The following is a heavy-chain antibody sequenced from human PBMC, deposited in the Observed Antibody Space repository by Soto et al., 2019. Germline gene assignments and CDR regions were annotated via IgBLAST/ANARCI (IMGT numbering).Heavy chain of an antibody. D-gene: IGHD6-19*01. J-gene: IGHJ6*03. CDR3: ARQLVRDDFYYYYHMDV. Sequence: QVQLVQSGAEVKKPGSSVKVSCKAAGGTFSNSTINWVRQAPGQGLEWMGRIIPILDITNHAQRFQGRVTITADKTTTTAYMELSSLTSEDTAVDYCARQLVRDDFYYYYHMDVWGTGTTVTVSS. V-gene: IGHV1-69*02. CDR2: IIPILDIT. CDR1: GGTFSNST.